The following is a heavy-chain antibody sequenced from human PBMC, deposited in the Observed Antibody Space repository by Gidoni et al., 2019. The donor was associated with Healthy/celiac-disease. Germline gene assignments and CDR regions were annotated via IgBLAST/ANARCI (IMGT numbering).Heavy chain of an antibody. CDR1: GFTFSSYA. J-gene: IGHJ6*02. D-gene: IGHD2-2*02. Sequence: EVQLLASGGGLVQPGGSLRLSCAASGFTFSSYAMSWVRQAPGKGLEWVSAISGSGGSTYYADSVKGRFTISRDNSKNTLYLQMNSLRAEDTAVYYCAKAAVVVVPAAIYYYYYYGMDVWGQGTTVTVSS. CDR3: AKAAVVVVPAAIYYYYYYGMDV. CDR2: ISGSGGST. V-gene: IGHV3-23*01.